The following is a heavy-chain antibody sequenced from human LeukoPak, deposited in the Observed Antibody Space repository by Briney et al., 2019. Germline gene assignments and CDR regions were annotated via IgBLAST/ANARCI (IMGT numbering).Heavy chain of an antibody. V-gene: IGHV3-74*01. J-gene: IGHJ4*02. CDR3: APILAAPGTRYFNY. D-gene: IGHD6-13*01. CDR2: INSDGSST. Sequence: GGSLRLSCAASGFTFSSYWMHWVRQAPGKGLVWVSRINSDGSSTSYADSVKGRFTISRDNAKNTLYLQMNSLRAEDTAVYYCAPILAAPGTRYFNYWGQGTLVTVSS. CDR1: GFTFSSYW.